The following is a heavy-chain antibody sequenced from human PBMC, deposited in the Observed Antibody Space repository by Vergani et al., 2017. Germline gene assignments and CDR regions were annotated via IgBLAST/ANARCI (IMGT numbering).Heavy chain of an antibody. CDR2: MNPNSGNT. D-gene: IGHD6-6*01. Sequence: QVQLVQSGAEVKKPGASVKVSCKASGFTFTSNAISWVRQAPGQGLEWMGWMNPNSGNTGYAQKFQGRVTMTRNTSISTAYMELSSLRSEDTAVYYCVSEYSRSWGQGTLVTVSS. V-gene: IGHV1-8*02. J-gene: IGHJ4*02. CDR1: GFTFTSNA. CDR3: VSEYSRS.